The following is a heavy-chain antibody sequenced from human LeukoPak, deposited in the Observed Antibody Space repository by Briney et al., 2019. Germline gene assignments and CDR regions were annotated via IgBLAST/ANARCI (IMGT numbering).Heavy chain of an antibody. CDR3: AKEGGYSGYEPFDY. V-gene: IGHV3-23*01. Sequence: GGSLRLSCAASGFTSSSYAMSWVRQAPGKGLEWVSAISGSGGSAYYADSVKGRFTISRDNSKNTLYLQMNSLRAEDTAVYYCAKEGGYSGYEPFDYWGQGTLVTVSS. CDR2: ISGSGGSA. D-gene: IGHD5-12*01. CDR1: GFTSSSYA. J-gene: IGHJ4*02.